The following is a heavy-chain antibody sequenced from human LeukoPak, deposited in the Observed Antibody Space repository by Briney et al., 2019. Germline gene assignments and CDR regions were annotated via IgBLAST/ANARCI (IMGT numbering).Heavy chain of an antibody. D-gene: IGHD6-13*01. CDR3: ARVGARWYGWFDP. CDR1: GGSISSYY. Sequence: SETLSLTCTVSGGSISSYYWSWIRQPPGKGLEWIGYIYYSGSTNYNPSLKSRVTISVDTSKNQFSLKLSSVTAADTAVYYCARVGARWYGWFDPGALGTLVTVSS. J-gene: IGHJ5*02. V-gene: IGHV4-59*01. CDR2: IYYSGST.